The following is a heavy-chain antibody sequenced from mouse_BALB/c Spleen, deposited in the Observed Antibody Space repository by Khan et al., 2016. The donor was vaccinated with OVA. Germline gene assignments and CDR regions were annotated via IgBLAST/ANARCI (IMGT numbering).Heavy chain of an antibody. CDR3: ARLLIVFDY. J-gene: IGHJ2*01. Sequence: QVQLQQPGAELVNPGASVNLSCKASGYTFNSYWMHWVKQRPGQGLEWIGEINPSNGRTNYNENFKSKATMTVDTSSSTAYLQLSRLNSEDSAVYDCARLLIVFDYWGQGTTITVSS. V-gene: IGHV1S81*02. D-gene: IGHD2-1*01. CDR1: GYTFNSYW. CDR2: INPSNGRT.